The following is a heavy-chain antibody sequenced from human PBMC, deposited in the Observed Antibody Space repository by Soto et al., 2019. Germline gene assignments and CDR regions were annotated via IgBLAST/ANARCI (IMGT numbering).Heavy chain of an antibody. Sequence: LRLSCAASGFTFSSYAMHWVRQAPGKGLEWVAVISYDGSNKYYADSVKGRFTISRDNSKNTLYLQMNSLRAEDTAVYYCASDKVCGSGSYLDYWGQGTLVTVSS. CDR2: ISYDGSNK. CDR1: GFTFSSYA. CDR3: ASDKVCGSGSYLDY. V-gene: IGHV3-30-3*01. J-gene: IGHJ4*02. D-gene: IGHD3-10*01.